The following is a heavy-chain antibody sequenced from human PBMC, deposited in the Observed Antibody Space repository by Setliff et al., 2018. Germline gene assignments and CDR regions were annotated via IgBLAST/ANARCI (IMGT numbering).Heavy chain of an antibody. Sequence: SVKVSCKASGYTFTSYGISWVRQAPGQGLEWMGGIIPIFGTANYAQKFQGRVTITADESTSTAYMELSSLRSEDTAVYYCARVQQLGTFDYWGQGRLVTVSS. CDR2: IIPIFGTA. CDR3: ARVQQLGTFDY. V-gene: IGHV1-69*13. D-gene: IGHD6-13*01. J-gene: IGHJ4*02. CDR1: GYTFTSYG.